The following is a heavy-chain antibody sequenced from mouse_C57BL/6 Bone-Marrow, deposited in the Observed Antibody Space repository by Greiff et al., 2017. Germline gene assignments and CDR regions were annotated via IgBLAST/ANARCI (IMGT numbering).Heavy chain of an antibody. CDR1: GFTFSDYY. CDR3: ARDFYGYEVYAMDY. J-gene: IGHJ4*01. V-gene: IGHV5-16*01. D-gene: IGHD2-2*01. Sequence: EVHLVQPEGGLVQPGSSMKLSCTASGFTFSDYYMAWVRQVPEQGLEWVANINPDGSSTYYLDSLKSRFIISRDNAKNILYLQMSSLKSENTATYYWARDFYGYEVYAMDYWGQGTSVTVSS. CDR2: INPDGSST.